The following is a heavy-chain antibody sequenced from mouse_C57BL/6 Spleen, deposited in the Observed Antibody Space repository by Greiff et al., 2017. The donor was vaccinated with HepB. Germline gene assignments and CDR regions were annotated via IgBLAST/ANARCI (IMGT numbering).Heavy chain of an antibody. CDR2: IYPGSGST. CDR1: GYTFTSYW. D-gene: IGHD2-4*01. CDR3: ARSRYEYDWAWFAY. V-gene: IGHV1-55*01. Sequence: QVHVKQSGAELVKPGASVKMSCKASGYTFTSYWITWVKQRPGQGLGWIGDIYPGSGSTNYNEKFKSKATLTVDTSSSTAYMQLSSLTSEDSAVYYGARSRYEYDWAWFAYWGQGTLVTVSA. J-gene: IGHJ3*01.